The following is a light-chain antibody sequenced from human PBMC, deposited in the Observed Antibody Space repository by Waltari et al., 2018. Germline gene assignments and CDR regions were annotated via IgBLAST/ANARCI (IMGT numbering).Light chain of an antibody. CDR1: RNLLYSPNNKNY. J-gene: IGKJ1*01. V-gene: IGKV4-1*01. CDR3: QQYYANPRT. CDR2: WAS. Sequence: DYVMTQSPDSVAVSLGERDNINCKSSRNLLYSPNNKNYLAWFQQKAGQPPKLLIYWASSRESGVPDRFSGSGSGSDFTLTISSLQAEDVAVYYCQQYYANPRTFGQGTRVEIK.